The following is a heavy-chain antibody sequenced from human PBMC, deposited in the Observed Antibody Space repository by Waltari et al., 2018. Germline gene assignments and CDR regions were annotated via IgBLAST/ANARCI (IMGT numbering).Heavy chain of an antibody. D-gene: IGHD3-10*01. Sequence: EVQLVQSGAEVKKPGESLKISCKGSGYTFSSQWIGWVRQMPGKGLEWMGIIYPGDSDTRYSPSFQGQVIISADRSISTTYLQWSTLKASYTAMYYCARRGAEGRFFDVWGRGTLVTVSS. CDR3: ARRGAEGRFFDV. CDR2: IYPGDSDT. J-gene: IGHJ2*01. CDR1: GYTFSSQW. V-gene: IGHV5-51*03.